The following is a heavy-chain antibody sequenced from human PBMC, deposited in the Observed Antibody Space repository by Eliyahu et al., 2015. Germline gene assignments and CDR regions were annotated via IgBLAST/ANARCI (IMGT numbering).Heavy chain of an antibody. J-gene: IGHJ4*02. V-gene: IGHV6-1*01. CDR3: ARGFSEFDY. Sequence: SPSRGLEWLGRTYYRSKWYNDYAVSVKSRITINPDTSKNQFSLQLNSVTPEDTAVYYCARGFSEFDYWGQGTLVTVSS. D-gene: IGHD3-3*01. CDR2: TYYRSKWYN.